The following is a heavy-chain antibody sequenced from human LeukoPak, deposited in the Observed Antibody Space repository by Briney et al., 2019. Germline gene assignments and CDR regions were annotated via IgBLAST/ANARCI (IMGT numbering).Heavy chain of an antibody. J-gene: IGHJ4*02. CDR2: FDPEDGET. Sequence: ASVKGSCKVSGYTLTELSMHWVRQAPGKGLEWMGGFDPEDGETIYAQKFQGRVTMTEDTSTDTAYMELSSLRSEDTAVYYCATAPFGDRIWIDYWGQGTLVTVSS. D-gene: IGHD3-10*01. CDR3: ATAPFGDRIWIDY. V-gene: IGHV1-24*01. CDR1: GYTLTELS.